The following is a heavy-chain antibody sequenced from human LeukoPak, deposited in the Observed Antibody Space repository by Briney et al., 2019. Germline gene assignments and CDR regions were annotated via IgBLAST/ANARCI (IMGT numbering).Heavy chain of an antibody. Sequence: ASVNVSCKASGGTFSSYAISWVRQAPGQGLEWMGGIIPIFGTANYAQKFQGRVTITADESTSTAYMELSSLRSEDTAVYYCARDCSSTSCYGGYYYYYYGMDVWGQGTTVTVSS. D-gene: IGHD2-2*01. CDR3: ARDCSSTSCYGGYYYYYYGMDV. CDR2: IIPIFGTA. J-gene: IGHJ6*02. CDR1: GGTFSSYA. V-gene: IGHV1-69*13.